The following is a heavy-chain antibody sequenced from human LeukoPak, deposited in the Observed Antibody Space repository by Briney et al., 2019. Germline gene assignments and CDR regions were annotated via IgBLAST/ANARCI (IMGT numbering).Heavy chain of an antibody. V-gene: IGHV3-30*04. CDR2: ISYDGSNK. CDR3: AKGRLMTTVTTDAFDI. D-gene: IGHD4-17*01. Sequence: PGGSLRLSCAASGFTFSSYAMHWVRQAPGKGPEWVAVISYDGSNKYYADSVKGRFTISRDNSKNTLYLQMNSLRAEDTAVYYCAKGRLMTTVTTDAFDIWGQGTMVTVSS. J-gene: IGHJ3*02. CDR1: GFTFSSYA.